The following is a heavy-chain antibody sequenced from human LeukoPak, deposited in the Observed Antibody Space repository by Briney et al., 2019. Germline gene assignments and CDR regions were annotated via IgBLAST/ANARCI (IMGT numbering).Heavy chain of an antibody. V-gene: IGHV3-23*01. D-gene: IGHD3-22*01. Sequence: GGSLRLSCAASGFTFSSYAMSWVREAPGKGLEWGSAISVRGGSTYYADSVKGRFTISRDNSKNTLYLQMNSLRAEDKDVYYCGKDHDYYDSSGYYYFDYWGQGTLVTVSS. CDR2: ISVRGGST. J-gene: IGHJ4*02. CDR1: GFTFSSYA. CDR3: GKDHDYYDSSGYYYFDY.